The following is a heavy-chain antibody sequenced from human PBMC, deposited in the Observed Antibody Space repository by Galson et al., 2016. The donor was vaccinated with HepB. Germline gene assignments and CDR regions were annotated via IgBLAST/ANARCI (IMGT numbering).Heavy chain of an antibody. CDR1: GFAFSSYW. J-gene: IGHJ4*02. D-gene: IGHD5-12*01. CDR2: LNTDGRTT. CDR3: ARGADRGYDLGDY. Sequence: SLRLSCAASGFAFSSYWMHWVRQVPGKGLVWVSRLNTDGRTTNYADSVKGRFTISRDSAKNTLYLQMNSLRVEDAAVYYCARGADRGYDLGDYWGQGTLVTVS. V-gene: IGHV3-74*01.